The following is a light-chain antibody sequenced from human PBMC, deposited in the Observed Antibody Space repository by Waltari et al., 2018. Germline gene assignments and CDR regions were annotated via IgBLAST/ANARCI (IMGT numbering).Light chain of an antibody. J-gene: IGKJ2*01. V-gene: IGKV3-15*01. CDR1: QSVSSN. CDR3: QQYNNWPPGNT. Sequence: ATLSVSPGERATLSCRASQSVSSNLAWYQQKPGQAPRLLIYGASTRATGIPARFSGSGSGTEFTLTISSMQSEDFAVYYCQQYNNWPPGNTFGQGTKLEIK. CDR2: GAS.